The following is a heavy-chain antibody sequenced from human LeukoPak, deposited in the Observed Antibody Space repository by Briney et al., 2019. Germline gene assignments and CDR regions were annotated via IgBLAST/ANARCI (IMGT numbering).Heavy chain of an antibody. V-gene: IGHV3-43*02. CDR2: ISGNGGNT. D-gene: IGHD3-10*01. CDR3: ARDSGSYYEYNWFDP. Sequence: GALRLSCAASGFTFDDYAMHWVRQVPGKGLEWVSLISGNGGNTYYADSVKGRFTISRDNAKNSLYLQMNSLRAEDTAVYYCARDSGSYYEYNWFDPWGQGTLVTVSS. CDR1: GFTFDDYA. J-gene: IGHJ5*02.